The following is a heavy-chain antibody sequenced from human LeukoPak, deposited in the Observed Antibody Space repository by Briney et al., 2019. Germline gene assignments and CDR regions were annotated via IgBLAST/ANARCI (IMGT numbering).Heavy chain of an antibody. CDR1: GGTFSSHA. Sequence: GASVKVSCKASGGTFSSHAISWVRQAPGQGLEWMGGIIPIFGTANYAQKFQGRVTITADESTSTAYMELSSLRSEDTAVYYCARAGASSGSLRRRSWFDPWGQGTLVIVSS. CDR3: ARAGASSGSLRRRSWFDP. J-gene: IGHJ5*02. D-gene: IGHD3-10*01. V-gene: IGHV1-69*13. CDR2: IIPIFGTA.